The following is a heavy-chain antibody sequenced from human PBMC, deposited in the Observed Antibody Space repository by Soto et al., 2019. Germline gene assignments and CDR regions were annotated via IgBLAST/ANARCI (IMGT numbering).Heavy chain of an antibody. Sequence: QVQLVQSGAEVKKPGASVKVSCKASGYTFTSYAMHWVRQAPGQRLAWMGWINSGNGNTKYSQKFQGRVTMTRDTSASTAHTERRSLRAEDTAVYDGARDLGWWPWDYWGQGTLVTVSS. J-gene: IGHJ4*02. CDR3: ARDLGWWPWDY. CDR1: GYTFTSYA. D-gene: IGHD2-15*01. V-gene: IGHV1-3*01. CDR2: INSGNGNT.